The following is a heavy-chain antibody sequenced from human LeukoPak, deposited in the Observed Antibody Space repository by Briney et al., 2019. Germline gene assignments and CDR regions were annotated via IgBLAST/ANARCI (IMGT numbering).Heavy chain of an antibody. D-gene: IGHD6-13*01. J-gene: IGHJ4*02. V-gene: IGHV4-34*01. CDR3: AILRWGIAAAAPFDY. Sequence: PSETLSLTCAVYGGSFSGYYWSWIRQPPGKGLEWIGEINHSGGTNYNPSLKSRVTISVDTSKNQFSLKLSSVTAADTAVYYCAILRWGIAAAAPFDYWGQGTLVTVSS. CDR2: INHSGGT. CDR1: GGSFSGYY.